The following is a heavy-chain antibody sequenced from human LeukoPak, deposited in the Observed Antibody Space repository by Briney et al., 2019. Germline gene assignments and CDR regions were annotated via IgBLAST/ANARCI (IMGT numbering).Heavy chain of an antibody. V-gene: IGHV3-73*01. CDR3: TGTIRGANFYGMNV. D-gene: IGHD3-10*01. J-gene: IGHJ6*02. Sequence: GGSLRLSCAASGFMFSDSPMHWVRQAPGKGLQWVAGISSKSNNYATVYGASVKGRFTISRDDSKNMLYLQMNSLKAEDTAVYYCTGTIRGANFYGMNVWGQGTTVTVSS. CDR1: GFMFSDSP. CDR2: ISSKSNNYAT.